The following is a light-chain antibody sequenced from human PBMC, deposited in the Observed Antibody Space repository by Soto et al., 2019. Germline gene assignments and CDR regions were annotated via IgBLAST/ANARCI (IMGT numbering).Light chain of an antibody. CDR3: AAWDDSLIGPV. V-gene: IGLV1-47*01. Sequence: QSVLTQPPSASGTPGQRVTISCSGSSSNIGSNYVYWYQQLPGTAPKLLIYRNNQRPSGVPDRFSGSKSGTSASLAFSVLRSEDEADYYCAAWDDSLIGPVFGGGTKVTVL. J-gene: IGLJ3*02. CDR2: RNN. CDR1: SSNIGSNY.